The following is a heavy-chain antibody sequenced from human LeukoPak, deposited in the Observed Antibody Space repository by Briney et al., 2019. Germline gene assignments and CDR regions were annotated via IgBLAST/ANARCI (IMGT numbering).Heavy chain of an antibody. CDR2: IYSGGST. J-gene: IGHJ3*02. V-gene: IGHV3-53*01. CDR3: ASSSDDAFDI. CDR1: GFTVSSNY. D-gene: IGHD6-13*01. Sequence: PGGSLRLSCAASGFTVSSNYMCWVRQAPGQGLEWVSVIYSGGSTYYADSVKGRFTISRDNSKNTLYLQMNSLRAEDTAVYYCASSSDDAFDIWGQGALVTVSS.